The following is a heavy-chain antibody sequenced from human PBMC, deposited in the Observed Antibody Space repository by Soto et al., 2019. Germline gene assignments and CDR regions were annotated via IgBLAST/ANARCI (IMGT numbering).Heavy chain of an antibody. D-gene: IGHD3-3*01. CDR1: GFTFGNAW. Sequence: GGSLRLSCAASGFTFGNAWMNWVRQAPGKGLEWVGRIKSKTDGGTTDYAAPVKGRFTISRDDSKNTLYLQMNSLKTEDTAVTSSTTDLFSVFGVFLSPGADYYYYMDFWGKGTTVTVSS. CDR3: TTDLFSVFGVFLSPGADYYYYMDF. V-gene: IGHV3-15*07. J-gene: IGHJ6*03. CDR2: IKSKTDGGTT.